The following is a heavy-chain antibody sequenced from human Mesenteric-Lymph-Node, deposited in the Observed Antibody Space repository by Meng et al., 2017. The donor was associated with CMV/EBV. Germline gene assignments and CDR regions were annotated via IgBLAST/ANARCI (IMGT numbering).Heavy chain of an antibody. Sequence: ASVKVSCKASGYTFTGYYMHWVRQAPGQGLEWMGWINPNSGGTNYAQKFQGRVTMTWDTSISTAYMELSRLRSDDTAVYYCARDLEDGYNQNNYYYYGMDVWGQGTTVTVSS. CDR1: GYTFTGYY. D-gene: IGHD5-24*01. V-gene: IGHV1-2*02. J-gene: IGHJ6*02. CDR2: INPNSGGT. CDR3: ARDLEDGYNQNNYYYYGMDV.